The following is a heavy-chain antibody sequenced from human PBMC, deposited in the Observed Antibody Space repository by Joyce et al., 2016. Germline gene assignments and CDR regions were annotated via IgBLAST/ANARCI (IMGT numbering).Heavy chain of an antibody. D-gene: IGHD6-13*01. Sequence: QVQLQQWGAGLLKPSETLSLTCAVYGGSVSGAYWSWIRQSPGEGLEWIGEINHRGNTNYTPSLKSRVTISLDTSNNHFALQLASVTAADTAVYYCARVRGITWYSYFDSWGQGTLVTVAS. CDR1: GGSVSGAY. J-gene: IGHJ4*02. V-gene: IGHV4-34*01. CDR2: INHRGNT. CDR3: ARVRGITWYSYFDS.